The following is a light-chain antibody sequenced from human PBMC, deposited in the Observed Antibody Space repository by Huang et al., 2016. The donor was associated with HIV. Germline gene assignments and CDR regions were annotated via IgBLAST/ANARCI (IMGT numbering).Light chain of an antibody. CDR1: QDISTF. V-gene: IGKV1-33*01. CDR2: DAS. Sequence: DIQMTQSPSSLSASVGDRVTITCQASQDISTFLSWYHKGPGKAPELLIYDASDLETGVPSRFSGSGSGTDFTLTISSLRPEDIGTYYCQQYDSLPWTFGPGTKVDIK. J-gene: IGKJ3*01. CDR3: QQYDSLPWT.